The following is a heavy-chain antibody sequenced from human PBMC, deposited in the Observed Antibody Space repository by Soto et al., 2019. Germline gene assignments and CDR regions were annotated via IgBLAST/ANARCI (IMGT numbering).Heavy chain of an antibody. CDR2: ISYDGSNK. CDR3: ANDIFAVLTDVDY. CDR1: GFTFSSYG. Sequence: QVQLVESGGGVVQPGRSLRLSCAASGFTFSSYGMHWVRQAPGKGLEWVAVISYDGSNKYYADSVKGRFTISRDNSKNTLYLQMNSLRAEDTAVYYCANDIFAVLTDVDYWGQGTLVTVSS. V-gene: IGHV3-30*18. D-gene: IGHD3-3*01. J-gene: IGHJ4*02.